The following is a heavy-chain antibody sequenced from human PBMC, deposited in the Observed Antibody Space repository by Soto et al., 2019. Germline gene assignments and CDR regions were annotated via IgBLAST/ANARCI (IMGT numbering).Heavy chain of an antibody. Sequence: SETLSLTCTVSGGSISSYYWSWIRQPPGKGLEWIGYIYCSGSTNYNPSLKSRVTISVDTSKNQFSLKLSSVTAADTAVYYCARVRFGSGSYYRGPFDYWGQGTLVTVSS. D-gene: IGHD3-10*01. CDR3: ARVRFGSGSYYRGPFDY. V-gene: IGHV4-59*12. CDR2: IYCSGST. J-gene: IGHJ4*02. CDR1: GGSISSYY.